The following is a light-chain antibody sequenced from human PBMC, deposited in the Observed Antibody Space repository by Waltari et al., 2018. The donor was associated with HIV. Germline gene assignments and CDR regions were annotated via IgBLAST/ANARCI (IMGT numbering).Light chain of an antibody. CDR3: CSYAGTYTYVL. CDR2: EVI. Sequence: QPAPTQPRSVSGSPGQSVTISCTGTSSDVGGYDSVSWYLQHPGKVPKLIIYEVIKRPSGVPDRFSGSKSGNTASLTISGLQTEDEADYFCCSYAGTYTYVLFGGGTKLTVL. CDR1: SSDVGGYDS. J-gene: IGLJ3*02. V-gene: IGLV2-11*01.